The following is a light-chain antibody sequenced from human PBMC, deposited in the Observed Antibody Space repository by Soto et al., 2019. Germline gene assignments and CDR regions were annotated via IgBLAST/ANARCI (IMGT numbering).Light chain of an antibody. V-gene: IGKV3-11*01. CDR2: DAD. J-gene: IGKJ4*01. Sequence: EIVMTQSPATLSVSPGERATVSCRASQFINRYLAWYQQKPGQAPRLLIFDADRRATGIPGRFSGSGSGTDFTLSISSLGPEDFAVYYCQQRHTWPRTFGGGTRVEIK. CDR1: QFINRY. CDR3: QQRHTWPRT.